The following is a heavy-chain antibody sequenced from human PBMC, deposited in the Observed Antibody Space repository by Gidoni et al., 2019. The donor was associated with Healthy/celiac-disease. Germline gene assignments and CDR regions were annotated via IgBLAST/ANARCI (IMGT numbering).Heavy chain of an antibody. Sequence: QVQLVQSGAEVKKPGASVKVSCQASGYTFTSYGISWVRQAPGQGLEWMGWISAYNGNTNYAQKLQGRVTMTTDTSTSTAYMELRSLRSDDTAVYYCARDRGTMVRGVIPYWYFDLWGRGTLVTVSS. CDR2: ISAYNGNT. V-gene: IGHV1-18*01. D-gene: IGHD3-10*01. CDR3: ARDRGTMVRGVIPYWYFDL. CDR1: GYTFTSYG. J-gene: IGHJ2*01.